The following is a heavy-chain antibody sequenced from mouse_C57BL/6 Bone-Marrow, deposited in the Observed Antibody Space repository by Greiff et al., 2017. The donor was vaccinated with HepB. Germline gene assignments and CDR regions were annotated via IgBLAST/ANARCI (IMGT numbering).Heavy chain of an antibody. V-gene: IGHV1-81*01. Sequence: VKLMESGAELARPGASVKLSCKASGYTFTSYGISWVKQRTGQGLEWIGEIYPRSGNTYYNEKFKGKATLTADKSSSTAYMELRSLTSEDSAVYFCARGPYDSLYFDYWGQGTTLTVSS. CDR1: GYTFTSYG. D-gene: IGHD2-4*01. J-gene: IGHJ2*01. CDR2: IYPRSGNT. CDR3: ARGPYDSLYFDY.